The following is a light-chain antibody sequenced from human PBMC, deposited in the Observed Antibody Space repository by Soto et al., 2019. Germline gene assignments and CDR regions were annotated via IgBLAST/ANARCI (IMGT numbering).Light chain of an antibody. Sequence: DIVMTQTPLSLPVTPGEPASISCRSSQSLLDSDDGNTYLDWYLQKPGQSPQLLIYTVSYRASGVPDRFSGSGSGTDITLKISRVEAEDVGVYYCMQRIEFPLTFGGGTKVDIK. CDR2: TVS. CDR1: QSLLDSDDGNTY. J-gene: IGKJ4*01. V-gene: IGKV2-40*01. CDR3: MQRIEFPLT.